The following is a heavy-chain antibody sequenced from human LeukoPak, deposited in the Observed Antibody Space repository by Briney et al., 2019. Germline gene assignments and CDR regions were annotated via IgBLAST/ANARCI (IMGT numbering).Heavy chain of an antibody. CDR2: IYHSGST. CDR3: ARDPSAAGPPFDY. V-gene: IGHV4-38-2*02. CDR1: GYSISSGYY. J-gene: IGHJ4*02. Sequence: SETLSLTCTVSGYSISSGYYWGWIRPPPGKGLGWIGIIYHSGSTYYNPFLKSRVTISVDTSKNQFSLKLSSVTAADTAVYYCARDPSAAGPPFDYWGQGTLVTVSS. D-gene: IGHD6-13*01.